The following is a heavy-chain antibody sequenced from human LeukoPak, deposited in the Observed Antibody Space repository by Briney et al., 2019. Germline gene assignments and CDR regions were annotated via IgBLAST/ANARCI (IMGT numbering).Heavy chain of an antibody. Sequence: GGSLRLSCAASGFTFSSYSMNWVRQTPGKGLEWVSSISSSSSYIYYADSVKGRFTISRDNAKNSLYLQMNSLRAEDTAVYYCARDLRGVRFGENWFDPWGQGTLVTVSS. D-gene: IGHD3-10*01. CDR1: GFTFSSYS. J-gene: IGHJ5*02. CDR3: ARDLRGVRFGENWFDP. CDR2: ISSSSSYI. V-gene: IGHV3-21*01.